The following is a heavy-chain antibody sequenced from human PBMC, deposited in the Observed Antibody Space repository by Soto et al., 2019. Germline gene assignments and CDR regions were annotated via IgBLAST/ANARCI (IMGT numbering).Heavy chain of an antibody. Sequence: GGSLRLSCAASGFTFSGSAMHWVRQASGKGLEWVGRIRSKANSYATAYAASVKGRFTISRDDSKNTAYLQMNSLKTEDTAVYYCTRTSHCSSTSCYVFGYYYYGMDVWGQGTTVTVSS. CDR1: GFTFSGSA. CDR3: TRTSHCSSTSCYVFGYYYYGMDV. D-gene: IGHD2-2*01. V-gene: IGHV3-73*01. J-gene: IGHJ6*02. CDR2: IRSKANSYAT.